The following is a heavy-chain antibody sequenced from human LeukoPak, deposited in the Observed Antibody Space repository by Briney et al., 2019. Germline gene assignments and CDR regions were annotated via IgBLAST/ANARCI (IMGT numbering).Heavy chain of an antibody. D-gene: IGHD2-15*01. CDR1: GFTFSSYG. CDR2: IRYDGSNK. J-gene: IGHJ3*02. V-gene: IGHV3-30*02. Sequence: GGSLRLSCAAPGFTFSSYGMHWVRQAPGKGLEWVAFIRYDGSNKYYADSVKGRFTISRDNSKNTLYLQMNSLRAEDTAVYYCAKGEGGPVPYAFDIWGQGTMVTVSS. CDR3: AKGEGGPVPYAFDI.